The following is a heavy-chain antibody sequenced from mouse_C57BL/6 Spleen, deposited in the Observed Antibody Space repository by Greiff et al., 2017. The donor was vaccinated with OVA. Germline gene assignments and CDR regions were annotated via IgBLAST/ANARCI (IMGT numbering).Heavy chain of an antibody. CDR3: ARRNYGSSLGFDY. CDR2: IDPSDSYT. CDR1: GYTFTSYW. J-gene: IGHJ2*01. D-gene: IGHD1-1*01. V-gene: IGHV1-59*01. Sequence: QVQLQQPGAELVRPGTSVKLSCKASGYTFTSYWMHWVKQRPGQGLEWIGVIDPSDSYTTYNQKFKGKATLTVDTSSSTAYMQLSSLTSEDSAVYYCARRNYGSSLGFDYWGQGTTLTVSS.